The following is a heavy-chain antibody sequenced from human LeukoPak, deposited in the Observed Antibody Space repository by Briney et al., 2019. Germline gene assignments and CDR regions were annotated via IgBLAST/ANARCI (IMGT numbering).Heavy chain of an antibody. CDR2: ISSSGSTI. D-gene: IGHD2-2*01. CDR1: GFTFSDYY. CDR3: AKGSIVVVPAASLYFDY. J-gene: IGHJ4*02. V-gene: IGHV3-11*01. Sequence: PGGSLRLSCAASGFTFSDYYVSWIRQAPGKGLEWVSYISSSGSTIYYADSVKGRFTISRDNAKNSLYLQMNSLRAEDTAVYYCAKGSIVVVPAASLYFDYWGQGTLVTVSS.